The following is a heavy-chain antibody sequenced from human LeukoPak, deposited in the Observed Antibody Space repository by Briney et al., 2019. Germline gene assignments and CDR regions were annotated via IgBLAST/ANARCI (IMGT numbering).Heavy chain of an antibody. D-gene: IGHD3-3*01. CDR2: INSDGSST. V-gene: IGHV3-74*01. CDR3: AILRFLEWFDY. Sequence: PGGSLRLSCAASGFTFSSYWMHRVRQAPGKGLVWVSRINSDGSSTSYADSVKGRFTISRDNAKNTLYLQMNSLRAEDTAVYYCAILRFLEWFDYWGQGTLVTVSS. CDR1: GFTFSSYW. J-gene: IGHJ4*02.